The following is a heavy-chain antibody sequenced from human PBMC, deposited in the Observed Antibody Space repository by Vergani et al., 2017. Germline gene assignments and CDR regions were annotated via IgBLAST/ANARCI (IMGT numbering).Heavy chain of an antibody. CDR3: ARHNLWGDSQTGIDF. D-gene: IGHD2-21*02. CDR1: GESFSAYY. Sequence: QVQLQQWGAGLLKPSETLSLTCAVYGESFSAYYWSWIRQPPGKGLEWIGSIFHSGTTHYNPSIESLVTISVDTSRNQFSLRLSSVTAADTAVYYCARHNLWGDSQTGIDFWGLGTLVIVSS. CDR2: IFHSGTT. J-gene: IGHJ4*02. V-gene: IGHV4-34*12.